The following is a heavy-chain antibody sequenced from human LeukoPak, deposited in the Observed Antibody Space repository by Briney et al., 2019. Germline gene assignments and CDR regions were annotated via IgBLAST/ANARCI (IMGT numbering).Heavy chain of an antibody. CDR2: IHYSGST. J-gene: IGHJ4*02. Sequence: SETLSLTCAVSGYSISSGYYWSWIRQPPGKGLEWIGYIHYSGSTNYSPSLKSRVTISVDTSKNQFSLKLSSVTAADTAVYYCATADSTSWVDYWGQGTLVTVSS. V-gene: IGHV4-61*01. D-gene: IGHD2-2*01. CDR1: GYSISSGYY. CDR3: ATADSTSWVDY.